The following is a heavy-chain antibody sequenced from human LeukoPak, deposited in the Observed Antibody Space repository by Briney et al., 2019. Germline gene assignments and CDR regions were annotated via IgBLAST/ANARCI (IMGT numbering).Heavy chain of an antibody. CDR3: ARELYSYGQTYAFDI. Sequence: SETLSLTCTVSGGSISSGGYYWSWIRQPPGKGLEWIGEINHSGSTNYNPSLKSRVTISVDTSKNQFSLKLSSVTAADTAVYYCARELYSYGQTYAFDIWGQGTMVTVSS. D-gene: IGHD5-18*01. CDR1: GGSISSGGYY. CDR2: INHSGST. J-gene: IGHJ3*02. V-gene: IGHV4-39*07.